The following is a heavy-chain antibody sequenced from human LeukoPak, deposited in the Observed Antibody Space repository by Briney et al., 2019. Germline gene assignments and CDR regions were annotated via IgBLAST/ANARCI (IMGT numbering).Heavy chain of an antibody. CDR3: ARGQACGGDCYENFDY. V-gene: IGHV3-74*01. Sequence: PGGSLRLSCAASGFTFSSDWMHSFRQAPAKGLVWVSRTNSDGSSTSYADSVKGRFTISRDNAKNTLYLQMNSLRAEDTAVYYCARGQACGGDCYENFDYWGQGTLVTVSS. J-gene: IGHJ4*02. CDR1: GFTFSSDW. CDR2: TNSDGSST. D-gene: IGHD2-21*02.